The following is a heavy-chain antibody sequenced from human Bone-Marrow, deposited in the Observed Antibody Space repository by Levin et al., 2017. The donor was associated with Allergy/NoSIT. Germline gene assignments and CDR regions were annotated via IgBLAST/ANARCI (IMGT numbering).Heavy chain of an antibody. Sequence: PSETLSLTCAVSGGSINSSNSWNWVRQPPGKGLEWLGEVFHSGIANYNPSLKSRVTMSVDKSKNQFSLNLASVTAADTAIYYCASSAFFGNLDYWGQGTLVTVSS. V-gene: IGHV4-4*02. J-gene: IGHJ4*02. CDR3: ASSAFFGNLDY. CDR2: VFHSGIA. D-gene: IGHD3-3*01. CDR1: GGSINSSNS.